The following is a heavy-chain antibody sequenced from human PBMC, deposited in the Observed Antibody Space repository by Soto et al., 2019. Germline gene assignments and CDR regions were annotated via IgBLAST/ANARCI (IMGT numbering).Heavy chain of an antibody. CDR3: ARDANYYYGMDV. Sequence: SVKFYCKASGGTFSSYAISLVRQAPGQGLEWMGGIIPIFGTANYAQKFQGRVTITADESTSTAYMELSSLRSEDTAVYYCARDANYYYGMDVWGQGTTVTVSS. J-gene: IGHJ6*02. CDR1: GGTFSSYA. V-gene: IGHV1-69*01. CDR2: IIPIFGTA.